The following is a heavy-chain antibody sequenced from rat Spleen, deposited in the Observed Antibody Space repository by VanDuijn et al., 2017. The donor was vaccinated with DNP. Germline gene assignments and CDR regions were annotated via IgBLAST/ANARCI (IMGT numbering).Heavy chain of an antibody. Sequence: EVQLVESGGGLVQPGRSMKLSCAASGFTFSNYDMAWVRQAPKKGLEWVATISYDGSSTYYRDSVKGRFTISRDNAKSTLYLQMDSLRSEDTATYYCTTDLAYGYGFDYWGQGVMVTVSS. V-gene: IGHV5-7*01. D-gene: IGHD1-7*01. J-gene: IGHJ2*01. CDR2: ISYDGSST. CDR1: GFTFSNYD. CDR3: TTDLAYGYGFDY.